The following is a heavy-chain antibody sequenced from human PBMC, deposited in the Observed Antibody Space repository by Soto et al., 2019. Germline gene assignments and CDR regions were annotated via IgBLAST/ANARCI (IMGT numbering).Heavy chain of an antibody. D-gene: IGHD2-2*01. V-gene: IGHV1-69*02. Sequence: ASVKVSCKASGGTFSSYTISWVRQAPGQGLEWMGRIIPILGIANYAQKFQGRVTITADKSTSTAYMELSSLRSEDTAVYYCARGSVVPAAIVAFDIWGRGTMVTVSS. CDR3: ARGSVVPAAIVAFDI. CDR2: IIPILGIA. J-gene: IGHJ3*02. CDR1: GGTFSSYT.